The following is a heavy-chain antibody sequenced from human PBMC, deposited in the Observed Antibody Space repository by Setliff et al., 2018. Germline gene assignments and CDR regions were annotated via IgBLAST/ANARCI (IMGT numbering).Heavy chain of an antibody. Sequence: GSLRLSCVASGFSFSNYYMSWVRQAPGKGLEWIGEINHREKANHNPSLKSRVTISIDKSKNQFSLKLTSVTAADTAVYYCAKGGGRYHSASWGQGTLVTVSS. V-gene: IGHV4-34*01. CDR1: GFSFSNYY. CDR2: INHREKA. J-gene: IGHJ4*02. CDR3: AKGGGRYHSAS. D-gene: IGHD1-26*01.